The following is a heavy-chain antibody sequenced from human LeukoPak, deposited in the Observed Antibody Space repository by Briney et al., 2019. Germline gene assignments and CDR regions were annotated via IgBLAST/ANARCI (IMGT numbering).Heavy chain of an antibody. Sequence: PGGSLRLSCAASGFTFSSYAMHWVRQAPGKGLEWVAVISYDGSNKYYADSVKGRFTISRDNSKNTLYLQMNSLRAEDTAVYYCASQYSSSWYYYYGMDVWGQGTTVTVSS. CDR1: GFTFSSYA. D-gene: IGHD6-13*01. V-gene: IGHV3-30-3*01. CDR3: ASQYSSSWYYYYGMDV. J-gene: IGHJ6*02. CDR2: ISYDGSNK.